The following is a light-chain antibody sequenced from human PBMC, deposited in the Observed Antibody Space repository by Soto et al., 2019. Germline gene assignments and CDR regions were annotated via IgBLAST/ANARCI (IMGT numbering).Light chain of an antibody. CDR3: QQRSNWPWT. J-gene: IGKJ1*01. CDR1: QIVSSSS. CDR2: GAS. Sequence: EVVFTQSPGTLSLSPGERDSLSCRASQIVSSSSLAWYQQKPGQAPRLLIYGASTRATGIPARFSGSGSGTDFTLTISSLEPEDFAVYYCQQRSNWPWTFGQGTKVDIK. V-gene: IGKV3D-20*02.